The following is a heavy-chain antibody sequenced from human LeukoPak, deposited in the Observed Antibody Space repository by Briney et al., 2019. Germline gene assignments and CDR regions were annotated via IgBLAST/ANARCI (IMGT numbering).Heavy chain of an antibody. Sequence: PGRSLRLSCAASGFTFSSYGMHWVRQAPGKGLEWVAVISYDGSNKYYADSVKGRFTISRDNSKNTLYLQMNSLRAEDTAVYYCARDPLWYDSAFDIWGQGTMVTVSS. CDR3: ARDPLWYDSAFDI. CDR1: GFTFSSYG. CDR2: ISYDGSNK. D-gene: IGHD3-22*01. J-gene: IGHJ3*02. V-gene: IGHV3-30*03.